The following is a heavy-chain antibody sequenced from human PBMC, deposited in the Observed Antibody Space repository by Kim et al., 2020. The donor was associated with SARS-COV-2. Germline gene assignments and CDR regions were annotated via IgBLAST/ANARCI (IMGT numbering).Heavy chain of an antibody. D-gene: IGHD6-13*01. V-gene: IGHV3-30*01. CDR3: ARDQIAAAGSNYYGMDV. Sequence: VKGRFTIARDNSKNTLYLQMNSLRAEDTAVYYCARDQIAAAGSNYYGMDVWGQGTTVTVSS. J-gene: IGHJ6*02.